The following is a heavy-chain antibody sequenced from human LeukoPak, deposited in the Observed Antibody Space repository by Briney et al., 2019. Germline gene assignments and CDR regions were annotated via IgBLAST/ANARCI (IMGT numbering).Heavy chain of an antibody. CDR2: IHSGGSA. V-gene: IGHV3-53*01. D-gene: IGHD2-21*02. J-gene: IGHJ3*02. Sequence: PGGSLRLSCAASWITVSHNYMSWVRQAPGKGLEWVSVIHSGGSAYYADSVKGRFTISRDNSKHTLYLQMNSLRAEDTAVYYCARAGFEGDLDAFDIWGQGTMVTVSS. CDR3: ARAGFEGDLDAFDI. CDR1: WITVSHNY.